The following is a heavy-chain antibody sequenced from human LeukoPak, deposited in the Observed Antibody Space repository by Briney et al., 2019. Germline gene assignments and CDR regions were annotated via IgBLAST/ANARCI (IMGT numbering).Heavy chain of an antibody. CDR3: ARYSESYTGSYYFDY. CDR1: GGSISSYY. J-gene: IGHJ4*02. Sequence: SETLSLTCTVSGGSISSYYWSWIRQPPGKGLEWIGYIYYSGSTNYNPSLKSRVTISVDTSKNQFSLKLSSVTAADTAVYYCARYSESYTGSYYFDYWGQGTLVTVSS. V-gene: IGHV4-59*01. D-gene: IGHD1-26*01. CDR2: IYYSGST.